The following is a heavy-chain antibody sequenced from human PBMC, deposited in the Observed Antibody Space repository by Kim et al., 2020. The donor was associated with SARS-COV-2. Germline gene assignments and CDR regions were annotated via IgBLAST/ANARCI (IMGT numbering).Heavy chain of an antibody. V-gene: IGHV4-59*08. Sequence: SETRSLTCTVSGGSISSYYWSWIRQPPGKGLEWIGYIYYSGNTNYNPSLKSRVTMSIDTSKNQFSLKLSSVTAADTAVYYCARLGYCSGGSCSNLYYFD. CDR3: ARLGYCSGGSCSNLYYFD. J-gene: IGHJ4*01. D-gene: IGHD2-15*01. CDR2: IYYSGNT. CDR1: GGSISSYY.